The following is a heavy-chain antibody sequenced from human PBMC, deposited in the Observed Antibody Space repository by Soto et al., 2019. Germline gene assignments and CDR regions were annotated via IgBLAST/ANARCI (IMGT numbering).Heavy chain of an antibody. CDR1: GGSISSSNW. D-gene: IGHD4-17*01. Sequence: QVQLQESGPGLVKPSGTLSLTCAVSGGSISSSNWWSWVRQPPGKGLEWIGEIYHSGSTNYNPSLKRRVTISVDKSKNHSSLKPSSVTAADTAVYYCAIRTTVTTRLGYWGQGTLVTVSS. CDR3: AIRTTVTTRLGY. J-gene: IGHJ4*02. CDR2: IYHSGST. V-gene: IGHV4-4*02.